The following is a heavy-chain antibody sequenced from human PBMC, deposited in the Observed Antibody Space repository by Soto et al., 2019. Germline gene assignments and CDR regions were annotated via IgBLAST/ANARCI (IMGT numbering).Heavy chain of an antibody. CDR1: GGSISSYY. CDR3: ARGVGVTGDDAFDI. CDR2: IYYSGST. V-gene: IGHV4-59*01. Sequence: SETLSLTCTVSGGSISSYYWSWIRQPPGKGLEWIGYIYYSGSTNYNPSLKSRVTISVDTSKNQFSLKLSSVTAADTAVYYCARGVGVTGDDAFDIWGQGTMVTVSS. J-gene: IGHJ3*02. D-gene: IGHD7-27*01.